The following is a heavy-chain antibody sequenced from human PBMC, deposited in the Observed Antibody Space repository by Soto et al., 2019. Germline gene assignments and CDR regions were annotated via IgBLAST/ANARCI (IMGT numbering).Heavy chain of an antibody. J-gene: IGHJ4*02. CDR2: ISSSSSYI. D-gene: IGHD6-13*01. V-gene: IGHV3-21*01. CDR3: ARIRSAGDFDY. CDR1: GFTFSSYS. Sequence: SLRLSCAASGFTFSSYSMNWVRQAPGKGLEWVSSISSSSSYIYYADSVKGRFTISRDNAKNSLYLQMNSLRAEDTAVYYCARIRSAGDFDYWGQGTLVTVSS.